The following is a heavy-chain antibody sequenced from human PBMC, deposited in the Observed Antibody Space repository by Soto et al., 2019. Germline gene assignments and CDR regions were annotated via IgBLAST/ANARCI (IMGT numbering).Heavy chain of an antibody. V-gene: IGHV1-3*01. CDR2: VNAGNGNT. CDR3: ARGPRNWGVDY. D-gene: IGHD7-27*01. CDR1: GYTFTSYT. Sequence: ASVKVSCKASGYTFTSYTIHWVRQAPGQRLEWMGWVNAGNGNTKYSEKFQGRVTMTRDTSKSTAFMELSSLTSEDTAVYYCARGPRNWGVDYWGQGTLVPVSS. J-gene: IGHJ4*02.